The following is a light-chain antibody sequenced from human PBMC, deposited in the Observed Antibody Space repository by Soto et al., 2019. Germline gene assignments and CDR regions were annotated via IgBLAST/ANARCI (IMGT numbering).Light chain of an antibody. Sequence: EIVLTQSPATLSLSPGERATLSCRASQSVSSYLAWYQQKPGQAPRLLIYDASNRATGIPARFSGSGSGTAFTLTSSSLEPEEFAVYYCQQSSNWPLTFGGGTKVEIK. CDR3: QQSSNWPLT. J-gene: IGKJ4*01. CDR1: QSVSSY. V-gene: IGKV3-11*01. CDR2: DAS.